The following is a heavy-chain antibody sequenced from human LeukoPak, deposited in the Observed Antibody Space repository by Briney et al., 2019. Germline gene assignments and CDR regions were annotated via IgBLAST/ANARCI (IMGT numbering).Heavy chain of an antibody. CDR3: AKRGHTYGYSYYFDY. D-gene: IGHD5-18*01. J-gene: IGHJ4*02. Sequence: GGSLRLSCAASGFTFSSYSMHWVRQAPGKGLEWLAVILYDGSMQYYAESMKGRLTISRDNSRNTLYLQMNSLRAEDTAVYYCAKRGHTYGYSYYFDYWGQGTLVTVSS. CDR2: ILYDGSMQ. CDR1: GFTFSSYS. V-gene: IGHV3-30*18.